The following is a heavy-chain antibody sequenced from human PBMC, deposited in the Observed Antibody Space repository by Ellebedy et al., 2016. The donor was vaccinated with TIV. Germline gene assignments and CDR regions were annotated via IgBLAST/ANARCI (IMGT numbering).Heavy chain of an antibody. D-gene: IGHD3-9*01. CDR1: GFTFTSSA. V-gene: IGHV1-58*01. Sequence: SVKVSXKASGFTFTSSAVQWVRQARGQRLEWIGWIVVGSGNTNYAQKFQERVTITRDMSTSTAYMELSSLRSEDTAVYYCAAGEYYDILTGYYFRGMDVWGQGTTVTVSS. CDR3: AAGEYYDILTGYYFRGMDV. CDR2: IVVGSGNT. J-gene: IGHJ6*02.